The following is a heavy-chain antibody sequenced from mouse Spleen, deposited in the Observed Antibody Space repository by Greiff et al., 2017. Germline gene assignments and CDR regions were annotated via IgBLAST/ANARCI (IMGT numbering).Heavy chain of an antibody. D-gene: IGHD4-1*01. CDR2: ISYSGST. CDR1: GYSITSGYD. J-gene: IGHJ4*01. V-gene: IGHV3-1*01. Sequence: VQLKQSGPGMVKPSQSLSLTCTVTGYSITSGYDWHWIRHFPGNKLEWMGYISYSGSTNYNPSLKSRISITHDTSKNHFFLKLNSVTTEDTATYYCARWDLYYAMDYWGQGTSVTVSS. CDR3: ARWDLYYAMDY.